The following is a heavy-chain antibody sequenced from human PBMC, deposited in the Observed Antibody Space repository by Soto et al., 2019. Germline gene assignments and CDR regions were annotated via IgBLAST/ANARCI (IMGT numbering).Heavy chain of an antibody. CDR2: ISSSSSYI. V-gene: IGHV3-21*01. J-gene: IGHJ4*02. CDR3: ARDGTYSDSHHY. D-gene: IGHD5-18*01. CDR1: GFTFSSYV. Sequence: EVQLVESGGGLVKPGGSLRLSCAASGFTFSSYVMNWVRQAPGKGLEWVSSISSSSSYIFYADSVKGRFTISRDNAKNSLYLQMNSLGAEDTAVYYCARDGTYSDSHHYWGQGPRVTVSS.